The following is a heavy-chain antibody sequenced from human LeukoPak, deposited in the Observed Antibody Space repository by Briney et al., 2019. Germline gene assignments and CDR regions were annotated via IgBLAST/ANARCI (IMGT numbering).Heavy chain of an antibody. D-gene: IGHD3-22*01. CDR2: ISGSGGST. CDR1: GFTFSSYA. Sequence: PGGSLRLSCAASGFTFSSYAMSWVRQAPGKGLEWVSAISGSGGSTYYADSVKGRFTISRDNSKNTLYLQMNSLRAEDTAVYYCAXDGVVGYYDSSGYFDYWGQGTLVTVSS. V-gene: IGHV3-23*01. CDR3: AXDGVVGYYDSSGYFDY. J-gene: IGHJ4*02.